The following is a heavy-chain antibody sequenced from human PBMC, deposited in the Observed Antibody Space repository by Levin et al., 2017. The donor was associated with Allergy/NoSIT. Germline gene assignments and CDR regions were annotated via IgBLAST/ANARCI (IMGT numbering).Heavy chain of an antibody. CDR3: AKYWSWLDYGGNAPDY. J-gene: IGHJ4*02. CDR1: GFTFSSYG. Sequence: GGSLRLSCAASGFTFSSYGMHWVRQAPGKGLEWVAVISYDGSNKYYADSVKGRFTISRDNSKNMLYLQMNSLRAEDTAVYYCAKYWSWLDYGGNAPDYWGQGTLVTVSS. CDR2: ISYDGSNK. V-gene: IGHV3-30*18. D-gene: IGHD4-23*01.